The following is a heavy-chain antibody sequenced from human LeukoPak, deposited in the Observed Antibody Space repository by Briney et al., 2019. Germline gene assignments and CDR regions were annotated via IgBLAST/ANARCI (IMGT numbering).Heavy chain of an antibody. CDR2: IYPGDSDT. D-gene: IGHD6-19*01. V-gene: IGHV5-51*01. Sequence: GVTLRICCKGAVYSFTIYRIGWVSKKHEKGLEWVGIIYPGDSDTRYSPSFQGQVTISADKSISTAYLQWSSLKASDTAMYYCASSSGWYGGDYWGQGTLVTVSS. CDR1: VYSFTIYR. CDR3: ASSSGWYGGDY. J-gene: IGHJ4*02.